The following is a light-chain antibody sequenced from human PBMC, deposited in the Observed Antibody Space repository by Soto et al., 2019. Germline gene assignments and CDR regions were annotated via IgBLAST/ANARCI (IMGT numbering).Light chain of an antibody. CDR1: SSDVGGYDY. Sequence: QSALTQPPSASGSPGQSVAISCTGTSSDVGGYDYVSWFQQNPGKAPNLMIYDVTKRPSGVPDRFSGSKSGNTASLTVSGIQAEDEAYYYCASYGGYYVVFGGGTKLTVL. V-gene: IGLV2-8*01. CDR2: DVT. CDR3: ASYGGYYVV. J-gene: IGLJ2*01.